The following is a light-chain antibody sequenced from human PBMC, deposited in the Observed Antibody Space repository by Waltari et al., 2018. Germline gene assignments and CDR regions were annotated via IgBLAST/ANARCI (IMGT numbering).Light chain of an antibody. CDR3: QSYDTHGGV. Sequence: QSVLTQPPSVSGAPGPRVTISCTGNNSNIGAGYDVHWFQQLPGTAPKLLIFDNNIRPSGVPNRFSGSKSGDSASLTITGLQAEDEAYYFCQSYDTHGGVFGGGTKLTVL. CDR2: DNN. J-gene: IGLJ3*02. CDR1: NSNIGAGYD. V-gene: IGLV1-40*01.